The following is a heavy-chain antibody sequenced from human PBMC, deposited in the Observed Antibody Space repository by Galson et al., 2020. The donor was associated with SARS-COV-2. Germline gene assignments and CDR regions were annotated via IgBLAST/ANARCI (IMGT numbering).Heavy chain of an antibody. CDR1: SSYA. Sequence: QAGGSLRLSCAASSSYAMHWVRQAPGKGLEWVAVISYDGTNKYYAASVKGRFTISRDNSKSTLYLQVDSLRAEDTAMYYCARDLGSSGFDYWGQGTLVTVSS. CDR2: ISYDGTNK. J-gene: IGHJ4*02. CDR3: ARDLGSSGFDY. V-gene: IGHV3-30*04. D-gene: IGHD6-19*01.